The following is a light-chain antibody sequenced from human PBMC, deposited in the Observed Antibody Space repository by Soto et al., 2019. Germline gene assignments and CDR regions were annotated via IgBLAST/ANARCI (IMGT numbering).Light chain of an antibody. Sequence: EIVLTQAPGTLALSPGARATLSCRASQSVSSSNLAWYQQKPGQAPRLLIYGASSRATGIPDRFSGSGSGTDFTLTISRLEPEDFAVYYCQHYNKWPPWTFGQGTKVDIK. CDR2: GAS. CDR3: QHYNKWPPWT. J-gene: IGKJ1*01. V-gene: IGKV3-20*01. CDR1: QSVSSSN.